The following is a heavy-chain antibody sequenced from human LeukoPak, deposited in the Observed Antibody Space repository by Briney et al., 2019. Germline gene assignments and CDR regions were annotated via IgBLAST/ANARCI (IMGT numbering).Heavy chain of an antibody. V-gene: IGHV4-61*03. J-gene: IGHJ4*02. Sequence: PSEALSPTCSVFGGSVSSGSYYWSRIRQSPGKGLEWIGCIYYSGSTNYNPSLRGRVAMSIDTSKNHFSLRLISVTAADTAIYYCARAPGIVGTTPFGNYWGRGTLVTVSS. D-gene: IGHD1-26*01. CDR3: ARAPGIVGTTPFGNY. CDR1: GGSVSSGSYY. CDR2: IYYSGST.